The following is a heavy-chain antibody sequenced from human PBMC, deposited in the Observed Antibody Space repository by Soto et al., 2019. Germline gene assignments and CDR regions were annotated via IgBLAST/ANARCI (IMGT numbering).Heavy chain of an antibody. Sequence: EVQLLESGGSLVQPGVYLRLSCAASGFTFSSYAMSWVRQAPGKGLEWVSAIIGSGGSTYYADSVEGRFTISRDNSKNKLYLQMNSLRAEDTDVYYCAKELGDPRGYSYAPYAFDIWGKGIMVTVSS. J-gene: IGHJ3*02. D-gene: IGHD5-18*01. CDR2: IIGSGGST. V-gene: IGHV3-23*01. CDR3: AKELGDPRGYSYAPYAFDI. CDR1: GFTFSSYA.